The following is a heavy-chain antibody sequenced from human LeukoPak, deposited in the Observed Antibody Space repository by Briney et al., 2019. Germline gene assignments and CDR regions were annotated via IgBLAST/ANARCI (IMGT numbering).Heavy chain of an antibody. CDR3: ARGGRGGIPFDF. V-gene: IGHV1-2*02. CDR2: VNPNSGAT. J-gene: IGHJ4*02. D-gene: IGHD5-18*01. Sequence: GASVKVSCKASGYTFTAYYIFWARQAPGQRLEWMGWVNPNSGATNYAQMFQGRGTMTSDTSISTAYMELNRLRSDDTAIYYRARGGRGGIPFDFWGQGTLVTVSA. CDR1: GYTFTAYY.